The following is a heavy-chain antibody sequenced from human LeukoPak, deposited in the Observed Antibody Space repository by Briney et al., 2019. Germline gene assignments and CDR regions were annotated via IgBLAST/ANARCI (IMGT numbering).Heavy chain of an antibody. CDR3: AKKYYYGSSGHYFDY. V-gene: IGHV3-23*01. CDR2: ISGSGGST. Sequence: GGSLRLSCAASGFTFSSYAMSWVRQAPGKGLEWVSAISGSGGSTYYADSVKGRFTISRDNSKNTLYLQMNSLRAEDTAVYYCAKKYYYGSSGHYFDYWGQGTLVTVSS. CDR1: GFTFSSYA. J-gene: IGHJ4*02. D-gene: IGHD3-22*01.